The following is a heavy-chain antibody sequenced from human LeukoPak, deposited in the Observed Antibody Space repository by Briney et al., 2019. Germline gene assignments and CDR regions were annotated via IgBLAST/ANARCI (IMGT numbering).Heavy chain of an antibody. Sequence: PGGSLRLSCAASGFTFSSYAMHWVRQAPGKGLEWVAVISYDGSNKYYADSVKGRFTISRDNSKNTLYLQMNSLRAEDTAVYYCATGIAVAGSGYWGQGTLVTVSS. CDR1: GFTFSSYA. V-gene: IGHV3-30*04. D-gene: IGHD6-19*01. CDR2: ISYDGSNK. CDR3: ATGIAVAGSGY. J-gene: IGHJ4*02.